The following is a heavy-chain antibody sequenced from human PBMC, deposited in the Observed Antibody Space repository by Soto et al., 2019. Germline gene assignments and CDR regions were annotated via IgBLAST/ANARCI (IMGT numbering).Heavy chain of an antibody. CDR1: GFTFSRYG. V-gene: IGHV3-30*03. J-gene: IGHJ4*02. D-gene: IGHD1-26*01. Sequence: HPGGSLRLSCAASGFTFSRYGIHWARQAPGKGLEWVAAISYDGSDKYYADSVKGRFTISRDNSKNTLYLQMNSLRAEDTAVYYCARRVGAITYYFDYWGQGNLVTVSS. CDR2: ISYDGSDK. CDR3: ARRVGAITYYFDY.